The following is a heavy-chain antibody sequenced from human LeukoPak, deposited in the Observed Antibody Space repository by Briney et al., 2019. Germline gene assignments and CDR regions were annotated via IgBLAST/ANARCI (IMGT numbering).Heavy chain of an antibody. CDR3: ARESREYGMDV. Sequence: SETLSLTCTVSGVSISSYYWSWIRQPPGKGLEWIGYIYYSGSTNYNPSLKSRVTISVDTSKNQFSLKLSSVTAADTAVYYCARESREYGMDVWGQGTTVTVSS. J-gene: IGHJ6*02. CDR1: GVSISSYY. V-gene: IGHV4-59*01. CDR2: IYYSGST.